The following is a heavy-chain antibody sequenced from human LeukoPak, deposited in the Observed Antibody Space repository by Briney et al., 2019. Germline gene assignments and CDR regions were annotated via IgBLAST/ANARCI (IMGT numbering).Heavy chain of an antibody. CDR3: AKARGLAAAGFDP. Sequence: GGSLRLSCAASGFTFDDYAMHWVRPAPGKGLEWVSGISWNSGSIGYADSVKGRFTISRDNAKNSLYLQMNSLRAEDMALYYCAKARGLAAAGFDPWGQGTLVTVSS. CDR1: GFTFDDYA. J-gene: IGHJ5*02. D-gene: IGHD6-13*01. V-gene: IGHV3-9*03. CDR2: ISWNSGSI.